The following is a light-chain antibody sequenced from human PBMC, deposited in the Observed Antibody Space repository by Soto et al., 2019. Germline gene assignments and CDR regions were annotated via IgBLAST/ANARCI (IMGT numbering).Light chain of an antibody. CDR1: NNDVGAYPY. V-gene: IGLV2-14*01. J-gene: IGLJ2*01. CDR2: EVT. CDR3: SSFATSGTTVI. Sequence: QSALTQPASVSGSPGQSITISCTGTNNDVGAYPYVSWYQQHPGTAPKLIIYEVTNRPSGISDPFSGSKSGNTASLTISGLQAEDESDYYCSSFATSGTTVIFGGGTKVTVL.